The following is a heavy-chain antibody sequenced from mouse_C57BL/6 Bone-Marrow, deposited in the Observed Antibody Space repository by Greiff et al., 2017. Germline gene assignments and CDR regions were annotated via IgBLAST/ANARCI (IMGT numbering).Heavy chain of an antibody. V-gene: IGHV1-18*01. CDR3: ARRWDDWYFDV. J-gene: IGHJ1*03. D-gene: IGHD4-1*01. CDR1: GYTFPDYN. CDR2: INPNNGGT. Sequence: VQLQQSGPELVKPGASVKIPCKASGYTFPDYNMDWVKQSHGKSLEWIGDINPNNGGTIYNQKFKGKATLTVDKSSSTAYMEVRSLTSEDTAVYYCARRWDDWYFDVWGTGTTVTVSS.